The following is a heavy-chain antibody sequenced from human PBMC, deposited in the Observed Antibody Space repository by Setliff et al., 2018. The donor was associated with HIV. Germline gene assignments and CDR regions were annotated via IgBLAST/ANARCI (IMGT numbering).Heavy chain of an antibody. CDR2: IVPVFGTA. CDR1: GGTFSDYA. CDR3: ARDVPTYCSSINCYDTMNQNWFDP. D-gene: IGHD2-2*01. Sequence: SVKVSCKASGGTFSDYAISWVRQAPGQGLEWMGGIVPVFGTANYARKFQGSITITADESTSTAYTELRSLRSDDTAVYYCARDVPTYCSSINCYDTMNQNWFDPWGQGTLVTVSS. V-gene: IGHV1-69*13. J-gene: IGHJ5*02.